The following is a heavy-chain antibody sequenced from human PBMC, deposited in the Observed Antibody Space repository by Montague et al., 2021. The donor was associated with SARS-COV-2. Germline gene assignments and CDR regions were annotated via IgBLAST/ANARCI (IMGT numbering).Heavy chain of an antibody. V-gene: IGHV4-34*01. J-gene: IGHJ4*02. Sequence: SETLSLTCAVYGGSFGNDHWSWIRRPPGTGLGWIGDIKKNTSTSYNPSLKSRGTISVATFKTQFSLKLTSMAAADTAVYFCARGLLSVSMIVVVFASASYYFDYWGQGAHVTVSS. CDR2: IKKNTST. CDR1: GGSFGNDH. D-gene: IGHD2-2*01. CDR3: ARGLLSVSMIVVVFASASYYFDY.